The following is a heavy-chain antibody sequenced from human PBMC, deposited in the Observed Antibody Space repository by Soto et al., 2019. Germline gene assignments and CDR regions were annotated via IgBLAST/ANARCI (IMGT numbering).Heavy chain of an antibody. Sequence: QLQLQESGSGLVKPSHTLSLTCAVSGGSISSGGYSWSWIRQPPGKGLEWIGYIYHSESTYYTPYLKSRVTISVDRSKLQFSLKLRSVTAADTAVYYCAAGGGLPRYYWGQGTLVTVSS. J-gene: IGHJ4*02. CDR2: IYHSEST. V-gene: IGHV4-30-2*01. D-gene: IGHD5-12*01. CDR3: AAGGGLPRYY. CDR1: GGSISSGGYS.